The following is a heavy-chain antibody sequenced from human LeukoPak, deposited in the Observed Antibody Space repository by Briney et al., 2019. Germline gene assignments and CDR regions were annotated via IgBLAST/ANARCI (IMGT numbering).Heavy chain of an antibody. CDR2: IYPGDSDT. CDR3: ARRADDYYYYYGMDV. CDR1: GYNFTSYW. V-gene: IGHV5-51*01. Sequence: GESLKISCKGSGYNFTSYWIGWVRQMPGKGLEWMGIIYPGDSDTRYSPSFQGQVTISADKSISTAYLQWSSLKASDTAMYYCARRADDYYYYYGMDVWGQGTTVTVSS. D-gene: IGHD6-19*01. J-gene: IGHJ6*02.